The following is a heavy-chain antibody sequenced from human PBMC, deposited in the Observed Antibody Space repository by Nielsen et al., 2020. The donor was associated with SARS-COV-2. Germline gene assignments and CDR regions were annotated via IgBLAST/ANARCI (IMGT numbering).Heavy chain of an antibody. D-gene: IGHD6-13*01. CDR3: ARHPIDSSSWYYFDY. V-gene: IGHV4-39*01. CDR1: GGSISSSSYY. J-gene: IGHJ4*02. CDR2: IYYSGST. Sequence: GSLRLSCTVSGGSISSSSYYWGWIRQPPGKGLEWIGSIYYSGSTYYNPSLKSRVTISVDTSKNQFSLKLSSVTAADTAVYYCARHPIDSSSWYYFDYWGQGTLVTVSS.